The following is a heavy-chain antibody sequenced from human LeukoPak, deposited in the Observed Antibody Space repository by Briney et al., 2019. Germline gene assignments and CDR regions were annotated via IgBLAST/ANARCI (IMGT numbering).Heavy chain of an antibody. Sequence: GGSLRLSCAASGFTFSSYVMSWVRQAPGKGLEWVSGISDSGGSTYYADSVKGRFTISRDNSKNTLYLQVNSLRAEDTAVYYCAKEGVYYYYYMDVWGKGTTVTVSS. CDR1: GFTFSSYV. CDR3: AKEGVYYYYYMDV. J-gene: IGHJ6*03. CDR2: ISDSGGST. V-gene: IGHV3-23*01.